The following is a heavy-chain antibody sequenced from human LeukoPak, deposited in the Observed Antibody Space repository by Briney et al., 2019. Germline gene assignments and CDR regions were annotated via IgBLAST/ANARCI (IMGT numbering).Heavy chain of an antibody. J-gene: IGHJ5*02. CDR2: TYYSGST. CDR3: ARHTTVKVAWFDP. Sequence: PSETLSLTCTVSGGSISSYYWSWIRQPPGKGLEWIGYTYYSGSTNYNPSLKSRVTISVDTSKNQFSLKLSSVTAADTAVYYCARHTTVKVAWFDPWGQGTLVTVSS. D-gene: IGHD4-17*01. V-gene: IGHV4-59*01. CDR1: GGSISSYY.